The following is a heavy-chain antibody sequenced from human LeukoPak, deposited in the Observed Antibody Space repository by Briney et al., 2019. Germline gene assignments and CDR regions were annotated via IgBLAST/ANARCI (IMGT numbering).Heavy chain of an antibody. Sequence: GRSLRLSCAASGFTFSSYAVHWVRQAPGKGLEWVAVISYDGSNKYYADSVKGRFTISRDNSKNTLYLQMNSLRAEDTAVYYCARDLVGVVVPAAIGWFDPWGQGTLVTVSS. CDR2: ISYDGSNK. J-gene: IGHJ5*02. CDR1: GFTFSSYA. V-gene: IGHV3-30-3*01. D-gene: IGHD2-2*02. CDR3: ARDLVGVVVPAAIGWFDP.